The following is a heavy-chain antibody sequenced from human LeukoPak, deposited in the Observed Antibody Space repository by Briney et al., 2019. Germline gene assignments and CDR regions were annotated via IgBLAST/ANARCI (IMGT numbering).Heavy chain of an antibody. J-gene: IGHJ4*01. V-gene: IGHV4-30-4*08. CDR1: GGSFSGYY. D-gene: IGHD4-17*01. CDR3: ARDSVTTTFDY. Sequence: PSETLSLTCAVYGGSFSGYYWSWIRQPPGKGLEWIGYIYCSGSTYYNPSLKSRVTISVDTSKNQFSLKLSSVTAADTAVYYCARDSVTTTFDYWGQGTLVTGSS. CDR2: IYCSGST.